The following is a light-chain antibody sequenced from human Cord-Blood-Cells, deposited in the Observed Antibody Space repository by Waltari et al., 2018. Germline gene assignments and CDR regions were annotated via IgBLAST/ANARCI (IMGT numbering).Light chain of an antibody. V-gene: IGLV2-23*01. Sequence: QSALTQPASVSGSTGQSITISCTGTSSHVGSYNLVSWYQQHPGKAPKLMIYEGSKRPSGVSNRFSGSKSGNTASLTISGLQAEDEADYYCCSYAGSSTYVFGTGTKVTVL. CDR2: EGS. J-gene: IGLJ1*01. CDR3: CSYAGSSTYV. CDR1: SSHVGSYNL.